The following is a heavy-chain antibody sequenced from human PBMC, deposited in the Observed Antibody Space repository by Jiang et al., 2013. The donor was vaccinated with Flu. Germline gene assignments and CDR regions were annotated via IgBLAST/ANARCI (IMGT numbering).Heavy chain of an antibody. Sequence: SGFTFSSYSMNWVRQAPGKGLEWVSSISSSSSYIYYADSVKGRFTISRDNAKNSLYLQMNSLRAEDTAVYYCAGRLLWFGEIKGYWGQGTLVTVSS. D-gene: IGHD3-10*01. CDR1: GFTFSSYS. CDR3: AGRLLWFGEIKGY. V-gene: IGHV3-21*01. CDR2: ISSSSSYI. J-gene: IGHJ4*02.